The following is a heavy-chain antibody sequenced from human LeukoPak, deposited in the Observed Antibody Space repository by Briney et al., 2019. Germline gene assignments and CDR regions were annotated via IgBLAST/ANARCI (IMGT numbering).Heavy chain of an antibody. J-gene: IGHJ3*02. D-gene: IGHD6-19*01. CDR1: GGSIGGHTFY. CDR2: IYYNGNT. CDR3: ARLTALAGHRGAFDI. Sequence: SETLSLTCNVSGGSIGGHTFYWDWLRQPPGKGLVWIATIYYNGNTFYNPSLKSRVAISIDMSKSQFSLHLSSVTAADTAIYYCARLTALAGHRGAFDIWGPGTMVTVSS. V-gene: IGHV4-39*01.